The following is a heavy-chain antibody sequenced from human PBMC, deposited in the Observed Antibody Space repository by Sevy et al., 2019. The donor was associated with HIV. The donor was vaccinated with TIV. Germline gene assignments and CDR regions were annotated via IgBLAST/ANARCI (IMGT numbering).Heavy chain of an antibody. V-gene: IGHV3-33*01. CDR1: GFTFSSYG. D-gene: IGHD6-13*01. Sequence: GGSLRLSCAASGFTFSSYGMHWVRQAPGKGLEWVAVIWYDGSNKYYADSVKGRFTISRDNSKNTLYLQMNSLRAEDTAVYYCARDRIAAAGGIGDYWGQGTLVTVSS. CDR3: ARDRIAAAGGIGDY. CDR2: IWYDGSNK. J-gene: IGHJ4*02.